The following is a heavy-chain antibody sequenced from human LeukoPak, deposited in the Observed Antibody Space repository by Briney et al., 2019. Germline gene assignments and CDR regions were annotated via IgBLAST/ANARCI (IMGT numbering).Heavy chain of an antibody. J-gene: IGHJ6*02. CDR1: GYTFTGYY. CDR2: INPNSGGT. D-gene: IGHD1-26*01. Sequence: GASVKVSCKASGYTFTGYYMHWVRQAPGQGLEWMGWINPNSGGTNYAQKFQGRVTMTRDTSISTAYMELSRLRSDDTAVYYCARERRDGSIPDYYYGMDVWGQGTTVTVSS. CDR3: ARERRDGSIPDYYYGMDV. V-gene: IGHV1-2*02.